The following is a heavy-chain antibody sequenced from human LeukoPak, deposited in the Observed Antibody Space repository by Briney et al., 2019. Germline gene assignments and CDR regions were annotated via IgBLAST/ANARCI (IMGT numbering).Heavy chain of an antibody. CDR2: MNTNSGNT. CDR3: ARGRGSYRNNWFDP. D-gene: IGHD1-26*01. CDR1: GYTFTSYD. Sequence: ASVKVSCKASGYTFTSYDINWVRQATGQGLEWMGWMNTNSGNTGYAQKFQGRVTMTRNTSISTAYMELSSLRSEDTAVYYCARGRGSYRNNWFDPWGQGTLVTVSS. V-gene: IGHV1-8*01. J-gene: IGHJ5*02.